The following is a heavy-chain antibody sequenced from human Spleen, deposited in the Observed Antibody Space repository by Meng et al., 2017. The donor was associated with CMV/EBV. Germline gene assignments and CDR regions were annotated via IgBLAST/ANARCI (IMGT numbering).Heavy chain of an antibody. CDR2: INPNSGGT. CDR3: ARWPDSSSPWYYYYGMDV. D-gene: IGHD6-6*01. CDR1: TFTGYY. J-gene: IGHJ6*02. Sequence: TFTGYYRHWVRQAPGQGLEWMGWINPNSGGTNYAQKFQGRVTMTRDTSISTAYMELSRLRSDDTAVYYCARWPDSSSPWYYYYGMDVWGQGTTVTVSS. V-gene: IGHV1-2*02.